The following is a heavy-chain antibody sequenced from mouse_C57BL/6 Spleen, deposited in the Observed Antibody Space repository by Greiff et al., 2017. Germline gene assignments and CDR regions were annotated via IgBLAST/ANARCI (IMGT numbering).Heavy chain of an antibody. CDR2: ISSGGDYI. V-gene: IGHV5-9-1*02. CDR1: GFTFSSSA. D-gene: IGHD4-1*01. Sequence: DVQLVESGEGLVKPGGSLKLSCAASGFTFSSSAMSWVRQTPEKRLEWVAYISSGGDYIYYADNLKGRFTISRDNARNTQYLQRSSLKSEDTAMYYGTREGTGSGYFDYWGQGTTLTVSS. J-gene: IGHJ2*01. CDR3: TREGTGSGYFDY.